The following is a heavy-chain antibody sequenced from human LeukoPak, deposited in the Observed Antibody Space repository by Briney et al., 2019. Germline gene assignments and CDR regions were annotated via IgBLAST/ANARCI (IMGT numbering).Heavy chain of an antibody. CDR1: GFTFSNYA. D-gene: IGHD2-2*01. V-gene: IGHV3-23*01. CDR2: ISGSGDTT. J-gene: IGHJ2*01. CDR3: AKVGCSSTSCYWAFDL. Sequence: GGSLRLSCAASGFTFSNYALNWVRLAPGKGLEWVSGISGSGDTTYYADSVKGQFTISRDNSKDTLFLQMSSLRAEDTAVYYCAKVGCSSTSCYWAFDLWGRGTLVTVSS.